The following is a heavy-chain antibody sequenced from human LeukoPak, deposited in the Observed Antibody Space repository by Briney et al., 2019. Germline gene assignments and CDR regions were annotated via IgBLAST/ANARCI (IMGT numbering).Heavy chain of an antibody. CDR2: ISAYNGNT. CDR3: ARDEMGYQLLYPAQCFQY. CDR1: GYTYTNYG. D-gene: IGHD2-2*02. J-gene: IGHJ1*01. Sequence: ASVKVSCKASGYTYTNYGVTWVRQAPGQGLEWLGWISAYNGNTKYAQKFQGRVTMTTDTSTSTAHMELRSLKSDDTAVYYCARDEMGYQLLYPAQCFQYWGQGTLVTVSP. V-gene: IGHV1-18*01.